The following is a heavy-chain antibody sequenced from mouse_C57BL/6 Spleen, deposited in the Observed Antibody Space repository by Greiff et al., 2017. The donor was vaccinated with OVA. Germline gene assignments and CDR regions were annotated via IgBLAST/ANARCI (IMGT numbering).Heavy chain of an antibody. CDR2: LRSKSSNYAT. CDR1: GFTFNTYA. J-gene: IGHJ2*01. D-gene: IGHD2-3*01. Sequence: EVKLMESGGGLVQPKGSLKLSCAASGFTFNTYAMHWVRPAPGTGLEWVARLRSKSSNYATYYADSVKDRFTISRDDSQSMLYLQMNNLKTEDTAMYYCVRDRDGYYVYFDYWGQGTTLTVSS. V-gene: IGHV10-3*01. CDR3: VRDRDGYYVYFDY.